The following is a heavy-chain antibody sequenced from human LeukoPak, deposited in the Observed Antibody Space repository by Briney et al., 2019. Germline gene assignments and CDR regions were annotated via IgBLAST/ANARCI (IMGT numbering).Heavy chain of an antibody. CDR2: IYYRGNT. CDR3: ARHLSGDYTSWFDP. Sequence: SETLSLTCTVSGGSISSYYWSWIRQPPGKGLEWIGYIYYRGNTNYNPSLKSRVTISVDTSKNQSSLKLSSVTAADTAIYYCARHLSGDYTSWFDPWGQGTLVTVSS. CDR1: GGSISSYY. J-gene: IGHJ5*02. D-gene: IGHD4-17*01. V-gene: IGHV4-59*08.